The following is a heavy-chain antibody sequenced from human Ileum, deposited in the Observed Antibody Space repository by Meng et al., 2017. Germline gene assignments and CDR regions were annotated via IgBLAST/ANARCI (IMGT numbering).Heavy chain of an antibody. Sequence: EVQLVGSGGGLVQPGESLRLSCAASGFTFSDQCMDWVRQAPGKGLEWVARVRNKENGYSTGYAASVEGRFTISRDDSKNSLYLQMNSLTTEDTAVYYCARGDFRVNWGQGTLVTVSS. CDR3: ARGDFRVN. CDR1: GFTFSDQC. V-gene: IGHV3-72*01. J-gene: IGHJ4*02. CDR2: VRNKENGYST. D-gene: IGHD3-3*01.